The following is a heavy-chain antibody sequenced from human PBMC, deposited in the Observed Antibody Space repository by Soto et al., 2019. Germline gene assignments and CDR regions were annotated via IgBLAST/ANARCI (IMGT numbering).Heavy chain of an antibody. CDR3: ASDPYYYASGF. V-gene: IGHV3-11*01. CDR2: ISGDGTTI. CDR1: GFRFSDHC. J-gene: IGHJ4*02. D-gene: IGHD3-10*01. Sequence: PGGSLRLSCAASGFRFSDHCMTWIRQAPGKGLEWVSKISGDGTTIYYADSVKGRFTVSRDNAKNSVYLQMNSLRAEDTAVYYCASDPYYYASGFWGQGTLVTVSS.